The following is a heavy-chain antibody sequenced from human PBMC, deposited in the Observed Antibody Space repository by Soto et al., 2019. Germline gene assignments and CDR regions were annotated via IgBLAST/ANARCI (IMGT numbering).Heavy chain of an antibody. CDR3: AKDVDYYDSSGRDY. D-gene: IGHD3-22*01. CDR1: GFTFSSYA. V-gene: IGHV3-23*01. Sequence: GGSLRLSCAASGFTFSSYAMSWVRQAPGKGLEWVSAISGSGGSTYYADSVKGRFTISRDNSKNTLYPQMNSLRAEDTAVYYCAKDVDYYDSSGRDYWGQGTLVTVSS. CDR2: ISGSGGST. J-gene: IGHJ4*02.